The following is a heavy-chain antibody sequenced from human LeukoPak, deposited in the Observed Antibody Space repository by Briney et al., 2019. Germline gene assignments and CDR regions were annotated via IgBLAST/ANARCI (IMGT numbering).Heavy chain of an antibody. D-gene: IGHD3-10*01. CDR1: GFTFSSYG. J-gene: IGHJ4*02. CDR3: AKEPEELLWFGELSDY. Sequence: GGSLRLSCAASGFTFSSYGMHWVRQAPGKGLEWVAVITYDGSNKYYADSVKGRSTISRDNSKNTLYLQMNSLRAEDTAVYYCAKEPEELLWFGELSDYWGQGTLVTVSS. CDR2: ITYDGSNK. V-gene: IGHV3-30*18.